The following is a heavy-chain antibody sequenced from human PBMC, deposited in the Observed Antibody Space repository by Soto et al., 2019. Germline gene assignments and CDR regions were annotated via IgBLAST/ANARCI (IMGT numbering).Heavy chain of an antibody. CDR1: GYTFTSYG. CDR2: ISAYNGNT. CDR3: ARGRSITIFGVVTGHNDAFDI. J-gene: IGHJ3*02. Sequence: ASVKVSCKASGYTFTSYGISWVRQAPGQGLEWMGWISAYNGNTNYAQKLQGRVTMTTDTSTSTAYMELRSLRSEDTAVYYCARGRSITIFGVVTGHNDAFDIWGQGTMVTVSS. D-gene: IGHD3-3*01. V-gene: IGHV1-18*04.